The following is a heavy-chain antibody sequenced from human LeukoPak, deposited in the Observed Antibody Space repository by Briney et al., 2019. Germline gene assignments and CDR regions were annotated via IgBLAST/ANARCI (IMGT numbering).Heavy chain of an antibody. D-gene: IGHD2-15*01. V-gene: IGHV3-11*01. J-gene: IGHJ4*02. CDR3: ARCRGHSCCFDN. CDR1: GFTFSDYY. CDR2: ISPSGATI. Sequence: PGGSLRLSCAASGFTFSDYYMSWIRQALGKGLEWVSYISPSGATISYADSVKGRFTTSRDNAKSSLYLQMNSLRAEDTAVYYCARCRGHSCCFDNWGQGTQVTVSS.